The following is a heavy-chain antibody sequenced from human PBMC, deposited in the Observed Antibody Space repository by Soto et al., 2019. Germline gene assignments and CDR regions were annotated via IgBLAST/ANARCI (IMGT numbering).Heavy chain of an antibody. Sequence: ASVKVSCKASGYTFTGYYIHWVRQAPGQRLEWMGYINPNSGGPNYAQKFQGRVTMTRDTSISTAYMELSRLRSDDTAVYFCARDLRAAGRHGMDVWGQGTTVTVSS. J-gene: IGHJ6*02. V-gene: IGHV1-2*02. CDR2: INPNSGGP. CDR3: ARDLRAAGRHGMDV. D-gene: IGHD6-13*01. CDR1: GYTFTGYY.